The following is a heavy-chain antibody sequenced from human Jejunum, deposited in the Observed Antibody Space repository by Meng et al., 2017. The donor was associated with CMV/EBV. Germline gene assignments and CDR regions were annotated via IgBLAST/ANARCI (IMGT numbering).Heavy chain of an antibody. CDR1: GFTFSNLW. Sequence: CAASGFTFSNLWMTWVRHTPGKGLEWVANIKQDGSEKQYVDSVKGRFTISRNNAKNSLYLQMNNLSAEDTAVYYCAGGAGWIFDLWGRGTLVTVSS. CDR3: AGGAGWIFDL. D-gene: IGHD5-12*01. CDR2: IKQDGSEK. V-gene: IGHV3-7*01. J-gene: IGHJ2*01.